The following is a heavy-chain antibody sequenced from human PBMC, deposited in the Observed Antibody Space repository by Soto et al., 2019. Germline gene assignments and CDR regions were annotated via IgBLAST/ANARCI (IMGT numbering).Heavy chain of an antibody. Sequence: QTLALTCAIRGDSVSNNGPSWNWIRQTPSRGLGWLGRAYYRSGSQYDYATSVRSRISINPDTSKNQFSLQLSSVTPENTAVYFCAREPPDFNSGFDSWGQGSLVTVSS. D-gene: IGHD1-26*01. J-gene: IGHJ4*02. V-gene: IGHV6-1*01. CDR3: AREPPDFNSGFDS. CDR1: GDSVSNNGPS. CDR2: AYYRSGSQY.